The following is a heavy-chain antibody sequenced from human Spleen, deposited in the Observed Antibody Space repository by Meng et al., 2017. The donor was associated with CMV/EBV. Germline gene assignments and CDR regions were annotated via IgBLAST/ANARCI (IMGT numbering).Heavy chain of an antibody. Sequence: FSRRPSERGLGWIRQPPGKALEWLALIYWDDDKRYRPSLKSRLTINKDTSKNQVVLTMTNMDPVDTATYYCAHRDYCSGGTCTFDYWGQGTLVTVSS. D-gene: IGHD2-15*01. V-gene: IGHV2-5*02. CDR2: IYWDDDK. CDR1: FSRRPSERG. J-gene: IGHJ4*02. CDR3: AHRDYCSGGTCTFDY.